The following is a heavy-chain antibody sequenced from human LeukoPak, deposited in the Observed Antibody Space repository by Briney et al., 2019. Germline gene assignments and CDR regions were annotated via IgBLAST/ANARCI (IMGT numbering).Heavy chain of an antibody. Sequence: PGGSLRLSCAASGFTFSSYAMSWVRQAPGKGLEWVSAISGSGGSTYYADSVKGRFTISRDNSKNTLYLQMNSLRAEDTAVYYCAKDFNXGXSYGSVDYWGQGTLVTVSS. CDR1: GFTFSSYA. CDR3: AKDFNXGXSYGSVDY. CDR2: ISGSGGST. D-gene: IGHD5-18*01. J-gene: IGHJ4*02. V-gene: IGHV3-23*01.